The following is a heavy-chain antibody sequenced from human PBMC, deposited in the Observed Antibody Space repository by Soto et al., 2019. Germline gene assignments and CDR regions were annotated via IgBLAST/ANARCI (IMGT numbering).Heavy chain of an antibody. CDR2: ISRDGTNK. V-gene: IGHV3-30*04. CDR1: GFTLMSYA. Sequence: GGSLRLSCASSGFTLMSYAIHWFRQAPGKGLEWVAVISRDGTNKYYVDSVKGRFTISRDNSKDTVYLQMNSLRDEDSAMFYCARSRSGAVADSFDFWGQGTLVTVSS. J-gene: IGHJ4*02. D-gene: IGHD3-10*01. CDR3: ARSRSGAVADSFDF.